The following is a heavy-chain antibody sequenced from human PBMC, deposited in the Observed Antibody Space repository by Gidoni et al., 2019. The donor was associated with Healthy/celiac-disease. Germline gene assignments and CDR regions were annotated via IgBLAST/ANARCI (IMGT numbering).Heavy chain of an antibody. CDR1: GFTFDDYT. V-gene: IGHV3-43*01. CDR3: AKDRGGLILDY. D-gene: IGHD2-15*01. Sequence: EVQLVESGGVVVQPGVSLRLSCAASGFTFDDYTMHWVRQAPGKGLEWVSLSSWGGGSTYYADSVKGRFTISRDNSKNSLYLQMNSLRTEDTALYYCAKDRGGLILDYWGQGTLVTVSS. J-gene: IGHJ4*02. CDR2: SSWGGGST.